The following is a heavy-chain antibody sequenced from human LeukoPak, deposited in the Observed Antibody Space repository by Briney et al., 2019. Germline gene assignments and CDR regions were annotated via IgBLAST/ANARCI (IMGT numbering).Heavy chain of an antibody. Sequence: SVKVSCKASGGTFSSYASSWVRQAPGQGLEWMGRIIPIFGTANYAQKFQGRVTITTHESTTTAYMELRSLRSEDTAVYYCAMGDTSGYYSSYWGQGTLVTVSS. CDR3: AMGDTSGYYSSY. CDR2: IIPIFGTA. CDR1: GGTFSSYA. D-gene: IGHD3-22*01. V-gene: IGHV1-69*05. J-gene: IGHJ4*02.